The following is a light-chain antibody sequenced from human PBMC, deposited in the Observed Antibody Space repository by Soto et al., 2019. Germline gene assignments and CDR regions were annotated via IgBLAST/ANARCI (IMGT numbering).Light chain of an antibody. J-gene: IGKJ5*01. V-gene: IGKV3-11*01. CDR2: DAS. Sequence: EIVLTQSPATLSLSPVERATLSCRASQSVSSYLAWYQQKPGQAPRLLIYDASNRATGIPVRFSGSGSGTDFTLTISSLEPEDFALYYCQRRNNWPITFGQGTRLEIK. CDR1: QSVSSY. CDR3: QRRNNWPIT.